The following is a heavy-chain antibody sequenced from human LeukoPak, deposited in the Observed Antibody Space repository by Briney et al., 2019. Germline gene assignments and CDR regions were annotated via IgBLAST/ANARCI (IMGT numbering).Heavy chain of an antibody. V-gene: IGHV3-66*02. CDR2: IYTGGST. Sequence: GALLLSCAASGFTVNSNYMSWVRQAPGKGLEWVSLIYTGGSTYYADSARGRFTISRDNSKNTLYLQMNSLRPEDTAIYYCARGFGKAAADVFGGYTMDVWGQGTTVTVSS. J-gene: IGHJ6*02. CDR3: ARGFGKAAADVFGGYTMDV. D-gene: IGHD6-13*01. CDR1: GFTVNSNY.